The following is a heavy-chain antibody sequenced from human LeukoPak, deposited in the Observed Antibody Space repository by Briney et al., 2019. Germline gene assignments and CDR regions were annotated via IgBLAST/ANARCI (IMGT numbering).Heavy chain of an antibody. CDR3: ARAGSGSGWYFDY. CDR2: ISPYNGNT. CDR1: GYDLTSVG. D-gene: IGHD6-19*01. V-gene: IGHV1-18*01. Sequence: ASVKVSCKASGYDLTSVGITWVRQAPGQGLEWMGWISPYNGNTRYVQKLQGRVTMTTDTSTSTAYMELRSLRFDDTAVYYCARAGSGSGWYFDYWGQGTLVTVSS. J-gene: IGHJ4*02.